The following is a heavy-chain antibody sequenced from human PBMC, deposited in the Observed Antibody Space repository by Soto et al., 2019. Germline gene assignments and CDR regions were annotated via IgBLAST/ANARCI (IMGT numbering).Heavy chain of an antibody. D-gene: IGHD5-18*01. CDR3: ATGDSSDTGAP. CDR2: TTASLGTR. J-gene: IGHJ5*02. CDR1: GETLSHYG. Sequence: QVKMVKSGAEVKKPGSEGKVYCKATGETLSHYGISWVRQVHGKGLEWRGGTTASLGTRDYAQQFQGSMTITSDESTTTSYMELNSLTSDDTAVYYCATGDSSDTGAPWGQGTLVTVSS. V-gene: IGHV1-69*01.